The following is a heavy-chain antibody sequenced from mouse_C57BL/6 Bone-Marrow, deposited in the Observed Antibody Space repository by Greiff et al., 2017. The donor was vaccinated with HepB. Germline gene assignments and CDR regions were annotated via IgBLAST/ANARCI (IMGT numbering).Heavy chain of an antibody. CDR1: GYTFTDDY. CDR2: INPYNGGT. CDR3: ARGAYDYAFAY. Sequence: EVQLLQSGPVLVKPGASVKMSCKASGYTFTDDYMNWVKQSHGKSLEWIGVINPYNGGTSDNQQFKGKATLTVDKSSSTAYMELNSLTSEDSAVSYCARGAYDYAFAYGGPGTLVTVTA. V-gene: IGHV1-19*01. D-gene: IGHD2-4*01. J-gene: IGHJ3*01.